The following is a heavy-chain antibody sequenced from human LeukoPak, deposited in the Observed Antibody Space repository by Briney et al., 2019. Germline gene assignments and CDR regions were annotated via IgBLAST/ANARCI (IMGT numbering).Heavy chain of an antibody. Sequence: GGSLRLTCAASEFTFSSYSMNWVRQAPGKGLEWVSYITNSGNSKSYADSVKGRFTISRDNTKNTLYLQMNSLRAEDTAVYYCAKDSGKLLGAFDIWGQGTMVTVSS. J-gene: IGHJ3*02. D-gene: IGHD1-26*01. CDR1: EFTFSSYS. CDR3: AKDSGKLLGAFDI. CDR2: ITNSGNSK. V-gene: IGHV3-48*01.